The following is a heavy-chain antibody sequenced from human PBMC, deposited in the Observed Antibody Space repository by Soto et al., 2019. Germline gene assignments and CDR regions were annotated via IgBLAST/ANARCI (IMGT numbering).Heavy chain of an antibody. CDR3: AREAENYYDSRFDDY. Sequence: ASVKVSCKASGYTFTSYGISWVRQAPGQGLEWMGWISAYNGNTNYAQRLQGRVTMTTDTSTSTAYMELRSLRSDDTAVYYCAREAENYYDSRFDDYWGQGTLVTVSS. D-gene: IGHD3-22*01. CDR1: GYTFTSYG. J-gene: IGHJ4*02. V-gene: IGHV1-18*01. CDR2: ISAYNGNT.